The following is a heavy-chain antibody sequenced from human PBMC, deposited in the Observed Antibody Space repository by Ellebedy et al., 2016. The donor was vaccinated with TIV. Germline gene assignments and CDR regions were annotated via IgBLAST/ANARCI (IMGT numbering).Heavy chain of an antibody. V-gene: IGHV3-7*01. CDR1: GFTFTNHW. CDR3: TRDAVSD. J-gene: IGHJ4*02. Sequence: GGSLRLXCAASGFTFTNHWMDWVRQAPGEGLEWVANINQDGSVKHYVDSVKGRFTISRDNAKNSLSLQMNSLSAEDTAVYYCTRDAVSDWGQGTLVTVSS. D-gene: IGHD3-16*01. CDR2: INQDGSVK.